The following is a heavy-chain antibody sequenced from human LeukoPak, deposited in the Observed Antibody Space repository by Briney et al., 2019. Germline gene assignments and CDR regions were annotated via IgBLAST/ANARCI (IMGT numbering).Heavy chain of an antibody. CDR1: GFTFSSYG. CDR3: AKNRYQQLVQLIDY. D-gene: IGHD6-13*01. CDR2: ISYDGSNK. Sequence: RSSLRLSCAASGFTFSSYGMHWVRQAPGKGLEWVAVISYDGSNKHYADSVKGRFTISRDNSKNTLYLQMNSLRAEDTAVYYCAKNRYQQLVQLIDYWGQGTLVTVSS. J-gene: IGHJ4*02. V-gene: IGHV3-30*18.